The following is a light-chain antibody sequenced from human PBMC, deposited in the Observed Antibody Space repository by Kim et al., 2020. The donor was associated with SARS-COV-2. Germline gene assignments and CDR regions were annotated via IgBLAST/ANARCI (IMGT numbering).Light chain of an antibody. J-gene: IGKJ2*01. CDR1: HYIADY. CDR3: QQTYTIPYT. Sequence: DIQMTQSPSSLSASIGDTVTLTCRASHYIADYLNWYQQKPGKAPSLLIWATANLQSGVPSRYSGSGSGTYFTLTITSLQPEDFATFYCQQTYTIPYTSGQGTKLEI. V-gene: IGKV1-39*01. CDR2: ATA.